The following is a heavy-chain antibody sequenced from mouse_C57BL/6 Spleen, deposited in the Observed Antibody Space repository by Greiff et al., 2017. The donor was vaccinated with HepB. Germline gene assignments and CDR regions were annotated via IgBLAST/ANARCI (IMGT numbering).Heavy chain of an antibody. J-gene: IGHJ4*01. CDR1: GYTFTSYW. CDR3: ARTPLYYYGSSYGAMDY. D-gene: IGHD1-1*01. CDR2: IDPSDSYT. Sequence: QVQLQQPGAELVKPGASVKLSCKASGYTFTSYWMQWVKQRPGQGLEWIGEIDPSDSYTNYNQKFKGKATLTVDTSSSTAYMQLSSLTSEDSAVYYCARTPLYYYGSSYGAMDYWGQGTSVTVSS. V-gene: IGHV1-50*01.